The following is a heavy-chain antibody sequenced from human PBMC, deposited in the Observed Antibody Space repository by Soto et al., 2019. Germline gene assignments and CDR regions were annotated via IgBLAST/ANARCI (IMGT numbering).Heavy chain of an antibody. CDR3: ARGIGYYYDSSAYYYFDS. Sequence: EVQLVESGGGLVQPGGSLRLSCVASGFTFKDYSINWVRQAPGKGLEWVSFIESGGSSTDYVDSVRGRFTISRDDAKNSVYLQMNSRRDEDTAVFYCARGIGYYYDSSAYYYFDSWGQGTLVTVSS. CDR2: IESGGSST. J-gene: IGHJ4*02. V-gene: IGHV3-48*02. D-gene: IGHD3-22*01. CDR1: GFTFKDYS.